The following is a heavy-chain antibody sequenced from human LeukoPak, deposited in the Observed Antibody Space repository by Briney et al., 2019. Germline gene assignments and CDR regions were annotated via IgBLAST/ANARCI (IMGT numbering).Heavy chain of an antibody. CDR3: ARDRITMVRGVIRGAPYNWFDP. Sequence: ASVKVSCKASGYTFTGYYMHWVRQAPGQGLEWMGWINPNSGGTNYAQKFQGRVTMTRDTPISTAYMELSRLRSDDTAVYYCARDRITMVRGVIRGAPYNWFDPWGQGTLVTVSS. D-gene: IGHD3-10*01. CDR1: GYTFTGYY. V-gene: IGHV1-2*02. CDR2: INPNSGGT. J-gene: IGHJ5*02.